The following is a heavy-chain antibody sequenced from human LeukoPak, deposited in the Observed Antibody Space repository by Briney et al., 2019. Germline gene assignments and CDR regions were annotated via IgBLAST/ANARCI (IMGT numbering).Heavy chain of an antibody. CDR2: IYTSGST. J-gene: IGHJ5*02. Sequence: PSQTLSLTCTVSGASISSDSYSWNWIRQPAGKGLEYIRRIYTSGSTNYNPSLKSRVTISVDTSKNQFSLKLSSVTAADTAVYYCARTYNWFDPWGQGTLVTVSS. CDR3: ARTYNWFDP. CDR1: GASISSDSYS. V-gene: IGHV4-61*02.